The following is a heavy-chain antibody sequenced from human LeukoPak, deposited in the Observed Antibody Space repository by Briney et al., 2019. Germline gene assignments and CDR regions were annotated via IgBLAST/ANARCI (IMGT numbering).Heavy chain of an antibody. CDR1: GFTFSSYD. J-gene: IGHJ4*02. Sequence: GGSLRCSCAASGFTFSSYDLHWVRQAPGKGLEWVAVIWYDGSNEYYADSVKGRFTISRDNSKNTLYLQMNSLRVDDTAVYYCARGRYTSSPYFDYWGQGALVTVSS. D-gene: IGHD6-6*01. CDR2: IWYDGSNE. CDR3: ARGRYTSSPYFDY. V-gene: IGHV3-33*01.